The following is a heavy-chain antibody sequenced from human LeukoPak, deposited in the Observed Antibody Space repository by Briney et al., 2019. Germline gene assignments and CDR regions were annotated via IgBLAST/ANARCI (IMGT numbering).Heavy chain of an antibody. V-gene: IGHV3-23*01. Sequence: GGSLRLSCAASGFSFSTYAMSWVRQAPGKGLEWVSAISAGGATIYYADSVKGRFTVSRDNSKNTLYLQMNSLRAEDTAVYYCAKDSGGTYFYYYYHMDVWGKGTTVTVSS. D-gene: IGHD1-26*01. CDR2: ISAGGATI. CDR1: GFSFSTYA. J-gene: IGHJ6*03. CDR3: AKDSGGTYFYYYYHMDV.